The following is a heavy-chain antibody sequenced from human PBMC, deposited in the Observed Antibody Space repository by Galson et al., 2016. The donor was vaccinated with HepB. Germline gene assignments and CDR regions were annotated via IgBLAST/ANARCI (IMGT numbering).Heavy chain of an antibody. CDR3: AKEEGSILRFLEWLSRLDP. CDR2: ISYDGSNK. D-gene: IGHD3-3*01. Sequence: SLRLSCAASGFTFSSYAIHWVRQAPGKGLEWVGLISYDGSNKYYADSVKGRFTISRDNSKNTLNLQMNSLRVEDTAVYYCAKEEGSILRFLEWLSRLDPWGQGTLVTVSS. V-gene: IGHV3-30-3*01. CDR1: GFTFSSYA. J-gene: IGHJ5*02.